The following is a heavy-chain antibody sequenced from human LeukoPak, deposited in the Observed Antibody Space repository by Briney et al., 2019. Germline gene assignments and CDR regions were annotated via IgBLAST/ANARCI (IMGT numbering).Heavy chain of an antibody. V-gene: IGHV3-23*01. CDR1: GFTFSSYA. CDR2: ISGSGGST. Sequence: GGSLRLSCAASGFTFSSYAMSWVRQAPGKGLEWVSAISGSGGSTYYADSVKGRFTISRDNSKNTLYLQMNSLRAEDTAIYYCARQYYYGSGGVYWGQGTLVTVSS. J-gene: IGHJ4*02. CDR3: ARQYYYGSGGVY. D-gene: IGHD3-10*01.